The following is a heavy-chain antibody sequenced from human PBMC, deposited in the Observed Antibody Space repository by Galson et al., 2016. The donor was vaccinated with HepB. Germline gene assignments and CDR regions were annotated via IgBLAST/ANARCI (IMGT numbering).Heavy chain of an antibody. J-gene: IGHJ4*02. D-gene: IGHD1-26*01. V-gene: IGHV1-46*01. CDR3: ARVTTPAYYFDY. CDR2: INPSGGST. Sequence: SVKVSCKASGYTFTSYYMHWVRQAPGQGLEWMGLINPSGGSTTYAQNFQGRVTMTRDTSTSTVYMELRSLISEDTAVYYCARVTTPAYYFDYLGQGTLVTVSS. CDR1: GYTFTSYY.